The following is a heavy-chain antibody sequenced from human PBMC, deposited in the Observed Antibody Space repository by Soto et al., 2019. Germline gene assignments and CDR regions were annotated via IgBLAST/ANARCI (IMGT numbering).Heavy chain of an antibody. Sequence: GGSLRLSCAASGFIFENFGMSWVRQAPGKGLEWISSISGSGFKKYYADSVKGRFTISRDNSKSTVYLELNNLSAEDAAVYHCAKNQGVELVPLATVDWFDPWGQGSVVTAPQ. CDR2: ISGSGFKK. D-gene: IGHD1-26*01. CDR1: GFIFENFG. V-gene: IGHV3-23*01. CDR3: AKNQGVELVPLATVDWFDP. J-gene: IGHJ5*02.